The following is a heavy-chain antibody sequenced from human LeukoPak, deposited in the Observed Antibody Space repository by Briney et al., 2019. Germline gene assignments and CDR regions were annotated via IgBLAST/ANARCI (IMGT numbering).Heavy chain of an antibody. J-gene: IGHJ4*02. CDR3: ARVRIQLGLYYFDY. CDR1: GYTFTSYD. V-gene: IGHV1-8*01. CDR2: MNPNSGNT. Sequence: ASVKVSCKASGYTFTSYDINWVRQATGQGLEWMGWMNPNSGNTGYAQKFQGRATMTRNTSISTAYMELSSLRSEDTAVYYCARVRIQLGLYYFDYWGQGTLVTVSS. D-gene: IGHD5-18*01.